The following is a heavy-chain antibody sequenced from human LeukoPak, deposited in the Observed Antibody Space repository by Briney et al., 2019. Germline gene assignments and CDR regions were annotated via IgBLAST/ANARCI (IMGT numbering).Heavy chain of an antibody. V-gene: IGHV1-2*02. J-gene: IGHJ4*02. CDR3: AREKGKYGGNDFSCDY. CDR1: GYTFTDHY. CDR2: INPNSGGT. Sequence: ASVKVSCKTSGYTFTDHYIYWVRQAPGQGLEWMGWINPNSGGTNFAETFQGRFTMTRDTSISAAYMELTSLRSDDTAVYYCAREKGKYGGNDFSCDYWGQGTLVTVSS. D-gene: IGHD5-12*01.